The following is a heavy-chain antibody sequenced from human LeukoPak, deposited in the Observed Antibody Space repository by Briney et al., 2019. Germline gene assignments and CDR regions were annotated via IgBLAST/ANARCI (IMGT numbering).Heavy chain of an antibody. V-gene: IGHV3-64*01. Sequence: GGSLRLSCAASGFTFSTYAMHWVRQAPGKGLEYVSAINSNGGTTYYANSVKGRFTISRDNSKNTVYLQMGSLRAEDMAVYFCARGLATAAAYWGQGTLVTVSS. J-gene: IGHJ4*02. CDR1: GFTFSTYA. D-gene: IGHD6-13*01. CDR3: ARGLATAAAY. CDR2: INSNGGTT.